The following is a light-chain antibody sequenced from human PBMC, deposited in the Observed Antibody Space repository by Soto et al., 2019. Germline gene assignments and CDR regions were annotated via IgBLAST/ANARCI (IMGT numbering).Light chain of an antibody. CDR1: SSNIGAGYD. V-gene: IGLV1-40*01. CDR3: QSYDSSLSGVV. Sequence: QSVLTQPPSVSGAPGQRVTISCTGSSSNIGAGYDVHWYQQLPGTAPKLLIYGNSNRPSGVPDRFFGSKSGTSASLAITGLRAEDDADYYCQSYDSSLSGVVFGGGTKLTVL. CDR2: GNS. J-gene: IGLJ2*01.